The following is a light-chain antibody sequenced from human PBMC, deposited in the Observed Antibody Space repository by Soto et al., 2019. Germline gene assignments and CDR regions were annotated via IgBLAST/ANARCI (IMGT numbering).Light chain of an antibody. Sequence: QSALTQPASVSGSPRQSITISCTGTSSDVGGYKYVSWYQQHPGKAPKLIIYEVSNRPSGVSNRFSGSKSGNTASLTISGLQAEDEADYYCSSYTSSSTLVFGNGTKVTVL. CDR3: SSYTSSSTLV. CDR2: EVS. V-gene: IGLV2-14*01. CDR1: SSDVGGYKY. J-gene: IGLJ1*01.